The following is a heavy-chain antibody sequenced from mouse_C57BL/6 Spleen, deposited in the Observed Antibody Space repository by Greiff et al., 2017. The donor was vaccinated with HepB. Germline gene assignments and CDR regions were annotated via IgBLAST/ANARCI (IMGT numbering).Heavy chain of an antibody. Sequence: VQLQQPGAELVKPGASVKLSCKASGYTFTSYWMHWVKQRPGQGLEWIGEIDPSDSYTNYNQKFKGKSTLTVDKSSSTAYMQLSSLTSEDSAVYYGESQREGYGSTWFAYWGQGTLVTVSA. D-gene: IGHD1-1*01. CDR3: ESQREGYGSTWFAY. J-gene: IGHJ3*01. CDR2: IDPSDSYT. V-gene: IGHV1-69*01. CDR1: GYTFTSYW.